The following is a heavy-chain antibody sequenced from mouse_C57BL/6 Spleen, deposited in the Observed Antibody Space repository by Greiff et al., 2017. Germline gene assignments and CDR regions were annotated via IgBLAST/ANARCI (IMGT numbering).Heavy chain of an antibody. Sequence: VQLQQSGAELVRPGASVKLSCTASGFNIKDDYMHWVKQRPEQSLEWIGWIDPENGDTEYASKFQGKATITADTSSNTAYLQLSSLTSEDTAVYYCTYGNLYYFDYWGQGTTLTVSS. CDR2: IDPENGDT. CDR1: GFNIKDDY. D-gene: IGHD2-1*01. CDR3: TYGNLYYFDY. J-gene: IGHJ2*01. V-gene: IGHV14-4*01.